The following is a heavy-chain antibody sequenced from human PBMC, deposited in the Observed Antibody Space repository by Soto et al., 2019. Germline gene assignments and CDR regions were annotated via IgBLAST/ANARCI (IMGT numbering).Heavy chain of an antibody. D-gene: IGHD6-6*01. J-gene: IGHJ6*02. V-gene: IGHV3-30-3*01. CDR3: ARDGEYSSTYYYYYGMDV. CDR1: GFTFSSYA. Sequence: GSLRLSCAASGFTFSSYAMHWVRQAPGKGLEWVAVISYDGSNKYYADSVKGRFTISRDNSKNTLYLQMNSLRAEDTAVYYCARDGEYSSTYYYYYGMDVWGQGTTVTVSS. CDR2: ISYDGSNK.